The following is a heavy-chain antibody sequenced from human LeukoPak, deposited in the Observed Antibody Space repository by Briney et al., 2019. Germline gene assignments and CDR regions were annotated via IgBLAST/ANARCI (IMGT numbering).Heavy chain of an antibody. J-gene: IGHJ4*02. CDR2: IVVGSGNT. D-gene: IGHD3-3*01. CDR1: GFSFTSSA. V-gene: IGHV1-58*01. CDR3: AADVDYDFWSGPSSFDY. Sequence: ASVKVSCKASGFSFTSSAVQWVRQARGQRLEWIGWIVVGSGNTNYAQKFQERVTITRDMSTSTAYMELSSLRSEDTAVYYCAADVDYDFWSGPSSFDYWGQGTLVTVSS.